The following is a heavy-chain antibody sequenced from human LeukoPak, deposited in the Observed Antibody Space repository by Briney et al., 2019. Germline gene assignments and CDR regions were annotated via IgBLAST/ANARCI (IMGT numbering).Heavy chain of an antibody. J-gene: IGHJ5*02. CDR1: GGSFSGYY. CDR3: ARDYYGSGSYCNPGSFDP. V-gene: IGHV4-34*01. D-gene: IGHD3-10*01. Sequence: PSETLSLTCAVYGGSFSGYYWSWIRQPPGKGLEWIGEINHSGSTNYNPSLKSRVTVSVDTSKNQFSLKLSSVPAADTAVYYCARDYYGSGSYCNPGSFDPWGQGTLVTVSS. CDR2: INHSGST.